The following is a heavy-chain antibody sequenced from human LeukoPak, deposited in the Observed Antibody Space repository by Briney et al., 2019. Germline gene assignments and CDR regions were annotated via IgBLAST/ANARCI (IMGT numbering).Heavy chain of an antibody. D-gene: IGHD3-16*01. CDR2: INHSGST. CDR1: GGSFSGYY. J-gene: IGHJ5*02. V-gene: IGHV4-34*01. CDR3: AGHRGWFDP. Sequence: SETLPLTCAVYGGSFSGYYWSWIRQPPGKGLEWIGEINHSGSTNYNPSLKSRVTISVDTSKNQFSLKLSSVTAADTAVYYCAGHRGWFDPWGQGTLVTVSS.